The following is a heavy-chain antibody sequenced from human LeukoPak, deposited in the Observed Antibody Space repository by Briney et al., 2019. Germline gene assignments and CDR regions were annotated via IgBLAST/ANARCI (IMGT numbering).Heavy chain of an antibody. V-gene: IGHV3-33*01. J-gene: IGHJ6*02. CDR2: IWYDGGNK. CDR1: GFTFSRFG. D-gene: IGHD3-3*01. Sequence: GGSLRLSCAASGFTFSRFGMHWVRQAPGTGLEWVAVIWYDGGNKYCADSVKGRFTISRDNPKNTVYLEMNSLRVEDTAVYYCARWDYSAAARRSGDYSMDVWGQGTTVTVSS. CDR3: ARWDYSAAARRSGDYSMDV.